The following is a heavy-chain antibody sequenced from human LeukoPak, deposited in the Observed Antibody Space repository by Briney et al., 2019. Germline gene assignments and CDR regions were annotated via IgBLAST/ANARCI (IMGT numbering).Heavy chain of an antibody. CDR2: ISYDGSNK. CDR3: ARLGRDGYNYFDY. Sequence: GGSLRLSCAASGFTFSSYAMHWVRQAPGKGLEWVAVISYDGSNKYYADSVKGRFTISRDYSKNTLYLQMNSLRAEDTAVYYCARLGRDGYNYFDYWGQGTLVTVSS. CDR1: GFTFSSYA. J-gene: IGHJ4*02. V-gene: IGHV3-30-3*01. D-gene: IGHD5-24*01.